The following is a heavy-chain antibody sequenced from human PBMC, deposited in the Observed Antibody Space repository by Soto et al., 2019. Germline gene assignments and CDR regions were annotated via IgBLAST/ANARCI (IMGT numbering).Heavy chain of an antibody. V-gene: IGHV3-23*01. J-gene: IGHJ5*02. CDR3: ARDRFSNTWNNWFDP. CDR2: ISDSGGLT. D-gene: IGHD6-13*01. CDR1: GFAFSSHP. Sequence: GGSLRLSCAASGFAFSSHPMSWVRQAPERGLEWVSGISDSGGLTYNADSVKGRFTISRDNSKNTLYLQMNSLRAEDTALYYCARDRFSNTWNNWFDPWGEGTLVTVSS.